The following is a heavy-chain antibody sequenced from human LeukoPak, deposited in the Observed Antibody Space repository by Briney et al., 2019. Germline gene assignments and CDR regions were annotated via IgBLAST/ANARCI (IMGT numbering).Heavy chain of an antibody. CDR2: IWNAGTNT. D-gene: IGHD3-22*01. Sequence: GGCLRLSCAASGFTFSSSAMHWVRQAPGKGLGWVALIWNAGTNTYYADSVKGRFTISRDNSKNTLYLQMNSLRAEDTAVYYCARDWAHENYYDGWFDPWGQGTLVTVSS. CDR3: ARDWAHENYYDGWFDP. V-gene: IGHV3-30*07. CDR1: GFTFSSSA. J-gene: IGHJ5*02.